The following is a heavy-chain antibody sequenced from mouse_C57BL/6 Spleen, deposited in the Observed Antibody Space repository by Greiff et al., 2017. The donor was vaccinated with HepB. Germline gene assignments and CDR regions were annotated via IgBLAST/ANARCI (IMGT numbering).Heavy chain of an antibody. CDR1: GFTFSSYA. CDR3: TRERGYPGYFDY. D-gene: IGHD2-2*01. Sequence: EVQRVESGEGLVKPGGSLKLSCAASGFTFSSYAMSWVRQTPEKRLEWVAYISSGGDYIYYADTVKGRFTISRDNARNTLYLQMSSLKSEDTAMYYCTRERGYPGYFDYWGQGTTLTVSS. V-gene: IGHV5-9-1*02. J-gene: IGHJ2*01. CDR2: ISSGGDYI.